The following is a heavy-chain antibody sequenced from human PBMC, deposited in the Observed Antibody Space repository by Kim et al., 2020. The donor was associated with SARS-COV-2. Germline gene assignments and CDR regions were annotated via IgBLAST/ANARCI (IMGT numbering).Heavy chain of an antibody. CDR3: VCGASTLGATRFHS. CDR2: VNSDGSST. Sequence: GGSLRLSCAASGFTFSSYWMHWVRQAPGKGLVWVSRVNSDGSSTNYADSVKGRFTISRDNAKNTLYLQMSSLIAEDTAVYYCVCGASTLGATRFHSWGQG. V-gene: IGHV3-74*01. CDR1: GFTFSSYW. J-gene: IGHJ4*02. D-gene: IGHD1-26*01.